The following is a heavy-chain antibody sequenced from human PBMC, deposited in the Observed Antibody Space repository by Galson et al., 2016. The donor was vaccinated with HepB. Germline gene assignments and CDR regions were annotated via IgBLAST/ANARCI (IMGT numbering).Heavy chain of an antibody. D-gene: IGHD6-19*01. CDR1: GGAFNGYS. CDR3: TRAKPFNSGWYM. V-gene: IGHV4-34*01. CDR2: IHHSGGI. J-gene: IGHJ4*02. Sequence: TLSLTCAVHGGAFNGYSWSWIRQSPEKGLEWIGEIHHSGGINYNPSLESRATISVETSKNEFSLELTSVTAADTAVYYCTRAKPFNSGWYMWGQGTLVTVSS.